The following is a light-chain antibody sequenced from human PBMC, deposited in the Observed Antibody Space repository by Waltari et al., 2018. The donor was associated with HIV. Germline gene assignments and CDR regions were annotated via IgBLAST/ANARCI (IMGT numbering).Light chain of an antibody. Sequence: QSAMTQPASVSGSPGQSITISCTGTHRDVGSYNSVFWYQQYPGKVPHLLVHDVTHRPSGVSTRFSASKSGNTASLTISGLQSEDEADYYCASYTTTYSYVFGSGTKVTVL. CDR1: HRDVGSYNS. J-gene: IGLJ1*01. CDR2: DVT. V-gene: IGLV2-14*03. CDR3: ASYTTTYSYV.